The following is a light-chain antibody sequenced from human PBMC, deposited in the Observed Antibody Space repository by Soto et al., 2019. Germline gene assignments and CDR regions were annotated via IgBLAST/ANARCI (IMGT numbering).Light chain of an antibody. CDR3: SSYTSSTNRNV. CDR2: EVN. Sequence: QSALTQPASVSGSPRQSITISCTGVSSDVGSYTYVSWYQQHPGKAPKLLIYEVNNRPSGVSNRFSGSKSGNTASLTISVLQAEDEADYYCSSYTSSTNRNVFGTGTQLTVL. V-gene: IGLV2-14*01. J-gene: IGLJ1*01. CDR1: SSDVGSYTY.